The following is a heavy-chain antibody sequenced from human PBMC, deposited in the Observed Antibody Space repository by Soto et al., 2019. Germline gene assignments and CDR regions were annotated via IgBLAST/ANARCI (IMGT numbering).Heavy chain of an antibody. CDR2: IYYSGRT. V-gene: IGHV4-31*03. Sequence: QVQLQESGPGLVKPSQTLSLTCTVSGGSISSGGYYWSWIRQHPGKGLEWIGYIYYSGRTYYNSSGESRVTISVDTSKNQFWLKVGSVTAADTAVSYCARGITMVRGVIITPDCDSWAQGTLVTVSS. J-gene: IGHJ4*02. D-gene: IGHD3-10*01. CDR1: GGSISSGGYY. CDR3: ARGITMVRGVIITPDCDS.